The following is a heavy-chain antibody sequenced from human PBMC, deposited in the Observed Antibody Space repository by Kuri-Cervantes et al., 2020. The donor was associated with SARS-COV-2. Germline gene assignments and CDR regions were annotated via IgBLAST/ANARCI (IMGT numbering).Heavy chain of an antibody. V-gene: IGHV3-7*01. CDR3: ARGVGGTSSE. CDR2: IKQDGSEK. CDR1: GFTFSNYW. J-gene: IGHJ4*02. D-gene: IGHD1-26*01. Sequence: GESLKISCAASGFTFSNYWMSWVRQAPGKGLEWVANIKQDGSEKYYVDSVKGRFTISRDNAKNSLSLQMNILRAEDTAVYYCARGVGGTSSEWGQGTLVTVSS.